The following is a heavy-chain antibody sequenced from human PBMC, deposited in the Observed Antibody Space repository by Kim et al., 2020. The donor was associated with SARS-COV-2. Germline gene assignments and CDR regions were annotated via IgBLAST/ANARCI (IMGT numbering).Heavy chain of an antibody. CDR1: GFTFSSYG. CDR2: IWYDGSNK. J-gene: IGHJ2*01. D-gene: IGHD4-17*01. CDR3: ARLYGDYGGYFDL. Sequence: GGSLRLSCAASGFTFSSYGMHWVRQAPGKGLEWVAVIWYDGSNKYYADSVKGRFTISRDNSKNTLYLQMNSLRAEDTAVYYCARLYGDYGGYFDLWGRGTLVPVSS. V-gene: IGHV3-33*01.